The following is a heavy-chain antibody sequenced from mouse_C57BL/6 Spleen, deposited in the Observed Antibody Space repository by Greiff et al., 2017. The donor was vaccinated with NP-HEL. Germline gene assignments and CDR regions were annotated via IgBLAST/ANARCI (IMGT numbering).Heavy chain of an antibody. Sequence: QVQLQQPGAELVKPGASVKLSCKASGYTFTSYWMHWVKQRPGRGLEWLGRIDPNSGGTKYNEKFKSKATLTVDKPSSTAYMQLSSLTSEDSAVYYCAKRRIYYGNYIYAMDYWGQGTSVTVSS. CDR3: AKRRIYYGNYIYAMDY. CDR2: IDPNSGGT. V-gene: IGHV1-72*01. D-gene: IGHD2-1*01. CDR1: GYTFTSYW. J-gene: IGHJ4*01.